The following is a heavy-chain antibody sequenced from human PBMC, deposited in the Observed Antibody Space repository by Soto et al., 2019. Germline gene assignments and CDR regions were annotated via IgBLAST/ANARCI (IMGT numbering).Heavy chain of an antibody. V-gene: IGHV1-69*02. Sequence: QVQLVQSGAEVKKPGSSVKVSCKASRGTFSSYTISWVRQAPGQGLEWMGRIIPILGIANYAQKFQGRVTITADKSTSTAYMELSSLRSEDTAVYYCATDYGDYGRAAYDYWGQGTLVTVSS. J-gene: IGHJ4*02. D-gene: IGHD4-17*01. CDR1: RGTFSSYT. CDR2: IIPILGIA. CDR3: ATDYGDYGRAAYDY.